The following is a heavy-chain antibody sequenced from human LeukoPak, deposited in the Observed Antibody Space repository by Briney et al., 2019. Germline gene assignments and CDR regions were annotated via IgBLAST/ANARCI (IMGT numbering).Heavy chain of an antibody. CDR2: IGGVAGRA. J-gene: IGHJ4*02. CDR3: AKDRGDGSNRDGFFDY. Sequence: PGGSLRLSCAASGFTFSNYAMSWVRQAPGKGLEWVSGIGGVAGRAYYADSVKGRFTISRDNSNNTLYLQMNSLRVEDTAAYYCAKDRGDGSNRDGFFDYWGQGTLVTVSS. V-gene: IGHV3-23*01. CDR1: GFTFSNYA. D-gene: IGHD5-24*01.